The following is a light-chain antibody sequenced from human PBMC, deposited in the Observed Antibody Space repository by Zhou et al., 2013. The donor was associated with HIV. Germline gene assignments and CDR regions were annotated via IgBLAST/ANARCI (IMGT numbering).Light chain of an antibody. CDR2: GVS. CDR1: QSLSSSY. V-gene: IGKV3-20*01. CDR3: QQYANSPQT. J-gene: IGKJ2*01. Sequence: EIVLTQSPGTLSLSPGDRATLSCRASQSLSSSYLAWYQQKPGQAPRLLIFGVSTRATGIPDRFTGSGSGTDFTLTFTTLGPEDFAVYYCQQYANSPQTFGQGTKVEIK.